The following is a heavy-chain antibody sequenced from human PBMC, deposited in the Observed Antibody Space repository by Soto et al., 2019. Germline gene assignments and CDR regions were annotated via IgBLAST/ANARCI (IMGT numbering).Heavy chain of an antibody. CDR3: ARAGCDGGTCYTLVGLRYGMDV. J-gene: IGHJ6*02. Sequence: QVQLVESGGGVVQPGRSLRLSCAASGFTFSSYAMYWVRQAPGKGLEWVAIISYDGNNKHYADSVKGRFTIARENSQNTLYLQRNSLGAEDTAVYYCARAGCDGGTCYTLVGLRYGMDVWGQGTTVTVSS. V-gene: IGHV3-30-3*01. D-gene: IGHD2-15*01. CDR2: ISYDGNNK. CDR1: GFTFSSYA.